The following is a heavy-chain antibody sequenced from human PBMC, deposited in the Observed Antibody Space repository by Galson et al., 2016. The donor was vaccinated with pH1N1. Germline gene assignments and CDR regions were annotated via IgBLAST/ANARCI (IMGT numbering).Heavy chain of an antibody. D-gene: IGHD3-9*01. Sequence: SVKVSCKASGYTFTSYAMNWVRQAPGQGLEWMGWINTNTGNPTYAQGFTGRFVFSLDTSDSTTYLHISSLKAEDTAVYYCASPRPLLRYFDWLLPGGLDYWGQRTLVTVSS. J-gene: IGHJ4*02. CDR1: GYTFTSYA. CDR3: ASPRPLLRYFDWLLPGGLDY. CDR2: INTNTGNP. V-gene: IGHV7-4-1*02.